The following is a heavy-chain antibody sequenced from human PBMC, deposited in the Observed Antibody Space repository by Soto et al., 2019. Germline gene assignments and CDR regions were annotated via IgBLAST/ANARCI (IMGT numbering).Heavy chain of an antibody. CDR3: ARGTYDILTGYRLDY. CDR2: IYYSGST. CDR1: GGSISSYY. D-gene: IGHD3-9*01. Sequence: ASETLSLTCTVSGGSISSYYWGWIRQPPGKGLEWIGYIYYSGSTNYNPSLKSRVTISVDTSKNQFSLKLSSVTAADTAVYYCARGTYDILTGYRLDYWGQGTLVTVSS. J-gene: IGHJ4*02. V-gene: IGHV4-59*13.